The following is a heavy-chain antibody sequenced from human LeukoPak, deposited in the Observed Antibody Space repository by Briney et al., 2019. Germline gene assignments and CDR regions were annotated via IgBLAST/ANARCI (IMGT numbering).Heavy chain of an antibody. D-gene: IGHD2-15*01. CDR1: GFTLSTNY. J-gene: IGHJ4*02. Sequence: PGGSLRLSCAASGFTLSTNYLTWVRQAPGKGLEWVSVIYSGGSTYYADSVKGRFTISRDYSKNTLYLQMNGLRAEDTAVYYCARYCSGGSCYDWGQGTLVTVSS. V-gene: IGHV3-66*01. CDR3: ARYCSGGSCYD. CDR2: IYSGGST.